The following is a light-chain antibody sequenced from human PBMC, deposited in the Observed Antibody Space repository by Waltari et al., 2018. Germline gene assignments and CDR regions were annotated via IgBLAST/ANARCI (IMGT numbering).Light chain of an antibody. J-gene: IGLJ2*01. Sequence: QSALTQPASVSGSPGQSITLPCSGTSSDGGGYNYASRYQQHPGKAPKLMMYEVSNRPSGVSNRFSGSKSGNTASLTISGLQAEDEADYYCSSYTSSSTLLFGGGTKLTVL. CDR1: SSDGGGYNY. CDR2: EVS. V-gene: IGLV2-14*01. CDR3: SSYTSSSTLL.